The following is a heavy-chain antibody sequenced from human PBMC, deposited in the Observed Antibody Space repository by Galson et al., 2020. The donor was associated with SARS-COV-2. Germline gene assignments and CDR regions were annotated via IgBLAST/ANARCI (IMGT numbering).Heavy chain of an antibody. Sequence: SETLSLTCTVSGGSISSPTYYWGWIRQSPGKGLEWIGTIYYNGSTYYYPSLRSRLTMSVDTSKNQFSLNLSSVTAADTAVYYCARELLNVAGTRFYYGMDVWGQGTTVTVSS. V-gene: IGHV4-39*07. CDR1: GGSISSPTYY. J-gene: IGHJ6*02. CDR3: ARELLNVAGTRFYYGMDV. D-gene: IGHD6-19*01. CDR2: IYYNGST.